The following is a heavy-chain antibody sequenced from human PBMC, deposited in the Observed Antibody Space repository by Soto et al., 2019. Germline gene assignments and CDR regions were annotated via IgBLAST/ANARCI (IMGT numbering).Heavy chain of an antibody. V-gene: IGHV4-61*03. CDR3: AREYSNSVEAFDF. CDR1: GVSVNSDNYY. J-gene: IGHJ4*01. Sequence: LSLTCTVSGVSVNSDNYYWSWIRQPPGKGLEWIGHIYNTGSTTYNPSLKSRVTISLDTSWNHFSLSLNSVTAADTAVFYCAREYSNSVEAFDFWGRGTLVTVSS. D-gene: IGHD6-6*01. CDR2: IYNTGST.